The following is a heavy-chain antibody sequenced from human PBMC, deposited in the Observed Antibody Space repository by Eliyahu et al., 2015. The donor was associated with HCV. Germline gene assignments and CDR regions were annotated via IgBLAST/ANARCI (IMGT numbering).Heavy chain of an antibody. J-gene: IGHJ4*02. D-gene: IGHD3-10*01. Sequence: EVQLVESGGGLVKPGGSLRLSCAASGFTFSSYSMNWVRQAPGKGLEWVSSISSSSSYIYYADSVKGRFTISRDNAKNSLYLQMNSLRAEDTAVYYCARSDGKGFGELLYDYWGQGTLVTVSS. CDR3: ARSDGKGFGELLYDY. V-gene: IGHV3-21*01. CDR2: ISSSSSYI. CDR1: GFTFSSYS.